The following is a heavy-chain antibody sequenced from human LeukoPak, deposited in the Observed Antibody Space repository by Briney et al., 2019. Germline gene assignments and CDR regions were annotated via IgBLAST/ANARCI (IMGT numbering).Heavy chain of an antibody. J-gene: IGHJ4*02. CDR2: VYTSGST. CDR3: ARGGGATRIDY. CDR1: GDSIRTGTYY. V-gene: IGHV4-61*02. Sequence: SETLSLTCSVSGDSIRTGTYYWSWIRQPAGKGLEWIGRVYTSGSTSYNPSLKSRVTISVDTSKNQFSLKLTSVTAADTAVYYCARGGGATRIDYWGQGTLVSVSS. D-gene: IGHD5-12*01.